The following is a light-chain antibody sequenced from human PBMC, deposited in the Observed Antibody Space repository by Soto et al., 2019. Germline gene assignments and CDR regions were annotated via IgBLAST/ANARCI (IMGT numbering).Light chain of an antibody. J-gene: IGKJ2*01. V-gene: IGKV1-39*01. CDR1: QTIKSY. CDR3: QQCYTTPYT. Sequence: DIQMTQSPSSLSASVGDRVTITCRASQTIKSYLNWYQHKPGKAPQLLISGASSLQGGVLSRFSGSASGPEFTLTISSLQPEDIATYYCQQCYTTPYTFGQGTKLDLK. CDR2: GAS.